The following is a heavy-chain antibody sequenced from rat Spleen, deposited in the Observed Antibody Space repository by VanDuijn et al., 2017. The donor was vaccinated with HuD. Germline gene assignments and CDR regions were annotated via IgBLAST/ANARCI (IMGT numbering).Heavy chain of an antibody. V-gene: IGHV2-1*01. CDR2: IWGDGST. D-gene: IGHD1-2*01. J-gene: IGHJ4*01. Sequence: QVQLKESGPGLVQPSQTLSLICTVSGFSLISNSVHWVRQPPGKGLEWMGGIWGDGSTDYNSAVQSRLSISRDTSKSQLFLKVTSLQPEDTGTYYCARDRFYTTYGIMDAWGQGASVTVSS. CDR3: ARDRFYTTYGIMDA. CDR1: GFSLISNS.